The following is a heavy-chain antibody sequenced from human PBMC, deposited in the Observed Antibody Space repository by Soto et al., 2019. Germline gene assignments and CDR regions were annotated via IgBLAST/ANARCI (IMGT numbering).Heavy chain of an antibody. V-gene: IGHV3-30-3*01. Sequence: GGSLRLSCAASGFTFSSYAMHWVRQAPGKGLEWVAVISYDGSNKYYADSVKGRFTISRDNSKNTLYLQMNSLRAEDTAVYYCASVRSSWYLSDAFDIWGQGTMVTVSS. D-gene: IGHD6-13*01. CDR2: ISYDGSNK. CDR1: GFTFSSYA. CDR3: ASVRSSWYLSDAFDI. J-gene: IGHJ3*02.